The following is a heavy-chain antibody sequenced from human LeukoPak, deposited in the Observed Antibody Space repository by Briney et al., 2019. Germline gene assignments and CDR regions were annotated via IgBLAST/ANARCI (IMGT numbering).Heavy chain of an antibody. Sequence: GGSLRLSCAAYGFTFSNAWRSWVRQAPGKGVEWVGRIKSNSDGWTEDHAAPVKGRFTISRDESKNTLYLQMNSLKTEDTAVYYCTTLGNSGSSNYWGQGTLVTVSS. J-gene: IGHJ4*02. V-gene: IGHV3-15*01. D-gene: IGHD3-10*01. CDR3: TTLGNSGSSNY. CDR2: IKSNSDGWTE. CDR1: GFTFSNAW.